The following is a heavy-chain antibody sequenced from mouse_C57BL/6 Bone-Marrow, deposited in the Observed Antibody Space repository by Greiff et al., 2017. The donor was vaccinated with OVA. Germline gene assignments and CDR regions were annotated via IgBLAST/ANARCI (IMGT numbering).Heavy chain of an antibody. CDR2: IDPSDSYT. CDR1: GYTFTSYW. D-gene: IGHD1-1*01. J-gene: IGHJ3*01. V-gene: IGHV1-50*01. CDR3: ARGGSWAWFAY. Sequence: QVHVKQPGAELVKPGASVKLSCKASGYTFTSYWMQWVKQRPGQGLEWIGEIDPSDSYTNYNQKFKGKATLTVDNSSSTAYMQLSSLTSEDSAVYYCARGGSWAWFAYWGQGTLVTVSA.